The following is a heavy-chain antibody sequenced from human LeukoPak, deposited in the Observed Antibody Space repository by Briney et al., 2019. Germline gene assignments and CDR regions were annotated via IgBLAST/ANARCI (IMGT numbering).Heavy chain of an antibody. CDR2: IYYSGST. J-gene: IGHJ6*02. CDR3: ARSLGITIVRGVIQGPFYYYGMDV. Sequence: PSETLSLTCTVSGGSISSSSYYWGWIRQPPGKGLEWIGSIYYSGSTYYNPSLKSRVTISVDTSKNQFSLKLSSVTAADTAVYYCARSLGITIVRGVIQGPFYYYGMDVWGQGTTVTVSS. CDR1: GGSISSSSYY. D-gene: IGHD3-10*01. V-gene: IGHV4-39*01.